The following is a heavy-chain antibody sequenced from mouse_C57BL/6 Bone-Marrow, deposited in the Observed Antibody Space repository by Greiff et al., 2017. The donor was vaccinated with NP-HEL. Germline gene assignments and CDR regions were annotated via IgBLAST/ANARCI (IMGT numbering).Heavy chain of an antibody. CDR2: IHPNSGST. CDR3: ARNGGYYHYAMDY. CDR1: GYTFTSYW. V-gene: IGHV1-64*01. Sequence: QVQLKQSGAELVKPGASVKLSCKASGYTFTSYWMHWVKQRPGQGLEWIGMIHPNSGSTNYNEKFKSKATLTVDKSSSTAYMQLSSLTSEDSAVYYCARNGGYYHYAMDYWGQGTSVTVSS. J-gene: IGHJ4*01. D-gene: IGHD2-3*01.